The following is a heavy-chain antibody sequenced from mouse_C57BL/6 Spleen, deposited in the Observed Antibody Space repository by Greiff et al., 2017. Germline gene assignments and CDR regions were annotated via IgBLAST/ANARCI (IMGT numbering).Heavy chain of an antibody. CDR3: ARERMGDY. D-gene: IGHD2-3*01. Sequence: EVQRVESGGGLVKPGGSLKLSCAASGFTFSSYAMSWVRQTPEKRLEWVATISDGGSYTYYPDNVQGRFTISRDNAKNNLYLQMSHLKSEDTAMYYCARERMGDYWGQGTSVTVSS. CDR1: GFTFSSYA. J-gene: IGHJ4*01. CDR2: ISDGGSYT. V-gene: IGHV5-4*01.